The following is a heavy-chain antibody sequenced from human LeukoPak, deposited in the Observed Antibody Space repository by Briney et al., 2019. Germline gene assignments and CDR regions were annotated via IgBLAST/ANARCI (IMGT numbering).Heavy chain of an antibody. CDR2: IYTSGST. D-gene: IGHD6-13*01. Sequence: SQTLSLTCTVSGGSISSGSYYWSWIRQPAGKGLEWIGRIYTSGSTNYNPSLKSRVTISVDTSKNQFSLKLSSVTAADTAVYYCARGSSSWATGFDPWGQGTLVTVFS. J-gene: IGHJ5*02. CDR3: ARGSSSWATGFDP. CDR1: GGSISSGSYY. V-gene: IGHV4-61*02.